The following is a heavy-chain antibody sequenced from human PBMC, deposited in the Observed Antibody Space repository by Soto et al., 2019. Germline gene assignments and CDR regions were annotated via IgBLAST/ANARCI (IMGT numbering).Heavy chain of an antibody. CDR3: ARVAYSSSSSPGRAFDI. Sequence: EVQLVESGGGLVQPGGSLRLSCAASGFTFSSYWMHWVRQAPGKGLVWVSRVNSDGSSTSYADSVKGRFTISRDNAKNTLYLQMNSLRAEDTAVYYCARVAYSSSSSPGRAFDIWGQGTMVTVSS. CDR2: VNSDGSST. CDR1: GFTFSSYW. J-gene: IGHJ3*02. D-gene: IGHD6-6*01. V-gene: IGHV3-74*01.